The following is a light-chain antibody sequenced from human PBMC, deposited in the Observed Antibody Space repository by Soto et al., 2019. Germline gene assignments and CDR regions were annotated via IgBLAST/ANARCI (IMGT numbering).Light chain of an antibody. Sequence: DIQMTQSPSSLSASVVDRVTITFRASQSIVTYLNWYLQKPGKAPKLLIYAASSLQSGVPSRFSGSGSGTDFTLTISSLQPEDFATYYCQQSYSIPWTFGQGTKVDI. CDR2: AAS. CDR3: QQSYSIPWT. CDR1: QSIVTY. J-gene: IGKJ1*01. V-gene: IGKV1-39*01.